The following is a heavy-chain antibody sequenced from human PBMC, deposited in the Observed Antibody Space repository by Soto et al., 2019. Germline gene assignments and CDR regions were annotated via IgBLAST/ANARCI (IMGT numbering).Heavy chain of an antibody. Sequence: GGSLRLSCAASGFTFSSYWMSWVRQAPGKGLEWVANIKQDGSEKYYVDSVKGRFTISRDNAKNSLYLQMNSLRAEDTAVYYCARGLHCSSTSCYRTVDYWGQGTLVTVSS. J-gene: IGHJ4*02. V-gene: IGHV3-7*03. D-gene: IGHD2-2*01. CDR2: IKQDGSEK. CDR1: GFTFSSYW. CDR3: ARGLHCSSTSCYRTVDY.